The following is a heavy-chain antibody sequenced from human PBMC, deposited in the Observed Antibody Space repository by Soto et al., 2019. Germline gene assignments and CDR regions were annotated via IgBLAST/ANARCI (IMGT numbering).Heavy chain of an antibody. CDR1: GGSISSSSYY. V-gene: IGHV4-39*01. Sequence: SETLSLTCTVSGGSISSSSYYWGWIRQPPGKGLEWIGSIYYSGSTYYNPSLKSRVTISVDTSKNQFSLKLSSVTAADTAVYYCARHGPNTYYYDSSGSPLLRPFDYWGQGTLVTVSS. CDR3: ARHGPNTYYYDSSGSPLLRPFDY. J-gene: IGHJ4*02. D-gene: IGHD3-22*01. CDR2: IYYSGST.